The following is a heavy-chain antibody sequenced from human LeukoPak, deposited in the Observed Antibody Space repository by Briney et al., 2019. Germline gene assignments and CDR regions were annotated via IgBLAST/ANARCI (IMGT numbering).Heavy chain of an antibody. CDR3: SRDGAPPGDV. J-gene: IGHJ4*02. CDR2: ISGSGGGT. V-gene: IGHV3-23*01. CDR1: GFTFSTYA. Sequence: PGGSLRLSCAASGFTFSTYAMSWVRQAAGKGLEWVSLISGSGGGTYYADSVKGRFTISRDNSKSTLYLQMNSLRAEDTAVYYCSRDGAPPGDVWGQGTLVTVSS. D-gene: IGHD2-21*02.